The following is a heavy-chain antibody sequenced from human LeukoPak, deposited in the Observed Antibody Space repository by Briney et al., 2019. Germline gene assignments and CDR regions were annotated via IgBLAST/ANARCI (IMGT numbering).Heavy chain of an antibody. CDR1: VGTFSSYS. CDR2: IIPILGTA. V-gene: IGHV1-69*06. D-gene: IGHD4-17*01. J-gene: IGHJ4*02. CDR3: ARGPDYGDYFDY. Sequence: ASVKVSCKASVGTFSSYSIRWVRQAPGPGLEWMGGIIPILGTANYAQKFQGRVTITADKSTSTAYMELSSLRSEDTAVYYCARGPDYGDYFDYWGQGTLVTVSS.